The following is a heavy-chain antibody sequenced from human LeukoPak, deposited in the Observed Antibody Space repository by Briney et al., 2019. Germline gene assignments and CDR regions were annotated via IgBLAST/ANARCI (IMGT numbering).Heavy chain of an antibody. CDR1: GFTFSGYP. CDR2: ISYDGSYK. Sequence: GKSLRLSCAASGFTFSGYPIHWVRQAPGKGMEWVAVISYDGSYKYYADSVKGRFTISRDSSKDTLYLQMNSLRAEDTAVYYCAKGYYDSSGWAFDIWGQGTMVTVSS. V-gene: IGHV3-30*04. CDR3: AKGYYDSSGWAFDI. J-gene: IGHJ3*02. D-gene: IGHD3-22*01.